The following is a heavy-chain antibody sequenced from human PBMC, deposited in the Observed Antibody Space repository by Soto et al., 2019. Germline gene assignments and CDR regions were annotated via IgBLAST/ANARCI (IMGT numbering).Heavy chain of an antibody. CDR1: GYTLSNYG. CDR2: IIPDNGNR. Sequence: ASVKVSCKASGYTLSNYGMHWVRQAPGQGLEWMGWIIPDNGNRKYSQKFQGRVTFMGWINADNGNTKYSQKFQGRVTFNRDTSANTVYMELSSLRSEDTAVYYCARGGQELYFDYWGQGTLVTVSS. V-gene: IGHV1-3*01. CDR3: TSANTVYMELSSLRSEDTAVYYCARGGQELYFDY. J-gene: IGHJ4*02. D-gene: IGHD2-8*01.